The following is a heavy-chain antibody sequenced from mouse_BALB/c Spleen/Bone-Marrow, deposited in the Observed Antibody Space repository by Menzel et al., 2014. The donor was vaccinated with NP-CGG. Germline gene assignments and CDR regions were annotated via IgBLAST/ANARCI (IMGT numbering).Heavy chain of an antibody. CDR2: ISSGSSTI. D-gene: IGHD4-1*01. J-gene: IGHJ2*01. CDR1: GFTFSSFG. Sequence: EVKLVESGGGLVQPGGSRKLSCAASGFTFSSFGMHWVRQAPEKGLEWVAYISSGSSTIYYADTVKGRFTISRDNPKTTLFLQMTSLRSEDTAMYYCATGTRDYWGQGTTLTVSS. CDR3: ATGTRDY. V-gene: IGHV5-17*02.